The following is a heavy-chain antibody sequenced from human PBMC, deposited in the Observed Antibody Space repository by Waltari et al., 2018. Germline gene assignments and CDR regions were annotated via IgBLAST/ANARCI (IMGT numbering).Heavy chain of an antibody. J-gene: IGHJ4*02. V-gene: IGHV4-38-2*01. CDR3: ARGYRQPDY. D-gene: IGHD5-12*01. CDR2: IYHSGST. CDR1: GYSITSGYS. Sequence: QVQLQESGPGLVKPSETLSLTCAVSGYSITSGYSWGWSRQPPGKGLEWIGSIYHSGSTYDNPTLKSRVTISVDTSKNQFSRRLSSVTAADAAVYYCARGYRQPDYWGQGTLVTVSS.